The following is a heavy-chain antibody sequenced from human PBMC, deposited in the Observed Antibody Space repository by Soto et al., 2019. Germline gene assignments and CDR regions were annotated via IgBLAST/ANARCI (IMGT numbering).Heavy chain of an antibody. CDR1: GYTFANYG. CDR3: ARGGPDIYSGSWNYYFDY. J-gene: IGHJ4*02. V-gene: IGHV1-18*01. Sequence: QVQLVQSGAEVKEPGASVKISCKTSGYTFANYGVTWVRQAPGQGREWVGCNTDYAQKFQGTVTMTRDTSTSTAYLELTSLKSDDTAVYYCARGGPDIYSGSWNYYFDYWGQGTMVTVSS. D-gene: IGHD5-12*01. CDR2: NT.